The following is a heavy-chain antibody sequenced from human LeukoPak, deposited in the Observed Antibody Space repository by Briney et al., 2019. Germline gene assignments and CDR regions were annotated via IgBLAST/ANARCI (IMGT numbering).Heavy chain of an antibody. D-gene: IGHD2-15*01. Sequence: GGSLRLSCAASGFTFSSYGTHWVRQAPGKGVEGVAVIWYDGSNKYYADPVKGRFTISRDNSKNSLYLQMNSLRPEDTAVYSCARDQGKGYCSGGSCPGYYYYGMDVWGKGTTVTVSS. CDR3: ARDQGKGYCSGGSCPGYYYYGMDV. J-gene: IGHJ6*04. CDR2: IWYDGSNK. CDR1: GFTFSSYG. V-gene: IGHV3-33*01.